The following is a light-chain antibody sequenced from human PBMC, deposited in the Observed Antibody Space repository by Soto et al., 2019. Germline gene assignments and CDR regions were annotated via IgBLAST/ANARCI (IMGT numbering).Light chain of an antibody. CDR2: WAS. J-gene: IGKJ3*01. CDR3: QQYYTVPFT. V-gene: IGKV4-1*01. CDR1: QSLLYSSNNKNS. Sequence: DIVMTQSPDSLGVSLGERATINCESSQSLLYSSNNKNSLAWFQLKPGQPPKLLIFWASTRASGVPDRFRGSASGTHFILTISSLQAEDVAIYYCQQYYTVPFTLGPGTHVDIK.